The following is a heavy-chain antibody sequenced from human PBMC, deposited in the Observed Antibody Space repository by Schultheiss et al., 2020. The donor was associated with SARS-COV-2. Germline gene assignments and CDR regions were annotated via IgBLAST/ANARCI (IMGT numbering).Heavy chain of an antibody. CDR1: GYTFTSYG. CDR3: ARGFGTLYSSGWTDENDY. CDR2: ISAYNGNT. D-gene: IGHD6-19*01. V-gene: IGHV1-18*04. J-gene: IGHJ4*02. Sequence: ASVKVSCKASGYTFTSYGISWVRQAPGQGLEWMGWISAYNGNTNYAQKLQGRVTMTTDTSTSTAYMELRSLRSDDTAVYYCARGFGTLYSSGWTDENDYWGQGTLVTVSS.